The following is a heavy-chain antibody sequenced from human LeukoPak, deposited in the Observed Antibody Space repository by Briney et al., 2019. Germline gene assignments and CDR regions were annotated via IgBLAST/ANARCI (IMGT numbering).Heavy chain of an antibody. CDR1: GFTFSSYE. Sequence: GGSLRLSCAASGFTFSSYEMNWVRQAPGRGLEWVSYISSSGSIINYADSVKGRFTISRDISKNSLYLQMNSLRAEDTAVYYCAGDHYDPLWGSYRFGYWGQGSLVTVSS. CDR3: AGDHYDPLWGSYRFGY. J-gene: IGHJ4*02. CDR2: ISSSGSII. D-gene: IGHD3-16*02. V-gene: IGHV3-48*03.